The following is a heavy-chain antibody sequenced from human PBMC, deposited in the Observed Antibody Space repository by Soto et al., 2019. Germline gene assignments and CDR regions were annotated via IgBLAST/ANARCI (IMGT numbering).Heavy chain of an antibody. Sequence: QVQLQESGPGLVKPSQTLSLTCTVSGGSISSGDYYWSWIRQPPGKGLEWIGYIYYSGSTYYNPSLKSRVNISVDTSKNQFSLKLSSVTAADTAVYYCARAKMLGVGATYYFDYWGQGTLVTVSS. V-gene: IGHV4-30-4*01. J-gene: IGHJ4*02. D-gene: IGHD1-26*01. CDR2: IYYSGST. CDR1: GGSISSGDYY. CDR3: ARAKMLGVGATYYFDY.